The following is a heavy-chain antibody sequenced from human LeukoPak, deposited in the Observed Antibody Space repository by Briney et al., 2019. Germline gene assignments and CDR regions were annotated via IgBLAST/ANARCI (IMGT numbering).Heavy chain of an antibody. Sequence: PSETLSLTCKVSGYPIGLDYYWVWIRQAPGRGLQWIWGFHRGRIQYNSALKSRVTISIDSSKNQFSLRMWPVTAADTAFYFCARAPSSYESGNGYPNLGWLDPWGQGALVTVSS. J-gene: IGHJ5*02. CDR3: ARAPSSYESGNGYPNLGWLDP. CDR2: FHRGRI. V-gene: IGHV4-38-2*02. D-gene: IGHD5-24*01. CDR1: GYPIGLDYY.